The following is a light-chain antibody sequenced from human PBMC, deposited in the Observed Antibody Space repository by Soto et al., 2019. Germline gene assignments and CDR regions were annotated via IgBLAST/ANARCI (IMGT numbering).Light chain of an antibody. V-gene: IGKV3-15*01. CDR3: QQYNSYSRLT. CDR1: QSVSTN. J-gene: IGKJ4*01. Sequence: EIVMTQSPATLSVSPGERATLSCRASQSVSTNLAWYQQKPGQGPRLLIYGASTRATGIPARFSGNGSGTEFTLTISTLQSEDFAVYYCQQYNSYSRLTFGGGTKVEIK. CDR2: GAS.